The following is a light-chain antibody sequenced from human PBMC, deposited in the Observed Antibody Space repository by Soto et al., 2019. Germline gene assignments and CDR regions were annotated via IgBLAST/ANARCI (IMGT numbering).Light chain of an antibody. CDR2: GAS. CDR3: QQYGSSPLYT. J-gene: IGKJ2*01. CDR1: QSVTSNY. Sequence: EIVLTQSPGTLSLSPGERATLSCRASQSVTSNYLAWYQQKPGQAPRILIYGASSKATGIPDRFSGSGSGTDFTLTISRLEPEDFAVYYCQQYGSSPLYTFGQGPKLEIK. V-gene: IGKV3-20*01.